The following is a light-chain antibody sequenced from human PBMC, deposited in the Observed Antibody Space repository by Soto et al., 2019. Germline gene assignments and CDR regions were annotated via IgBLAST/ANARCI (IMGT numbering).Light chain of an antibody. CDR2: AAS. J-gene: IGKJ1*01. V-gene: IGKV1-39*01. CDR1: QNINVY. Sequence: DIQMTHAPSSVSASVGDTVTITFRASQNINVYLSWYQQKAGKATQLPIYAASTLRGGVPSRFSGSKSGTDFPLTISDLQPEDFATYYCHQSYSNPRTFGQGTTV. CDR3: HQSYSNPRT.